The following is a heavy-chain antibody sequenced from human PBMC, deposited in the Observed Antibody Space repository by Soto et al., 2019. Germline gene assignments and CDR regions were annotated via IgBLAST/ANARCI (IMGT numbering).Heavy chain of an antibody. CDR1: GFTFGSYA. Sequence: GGSLRLSCAASGFTFGSYAMSWVRQAPGMGLEWVSGISGSGANTYYASSVKGRFTISRDNSKNTVWVQMNTLRAEDTAVYYWAKVGGAPTVAAARFDNWGQGTLVTVSS. CDR3: AKVGGAPTVAAARFDN. D-gene: IGHD6-13*01. CDR2: ISGSGANT. V-gene: IGHV3-23*01. J-gene: IGHJ4*02.